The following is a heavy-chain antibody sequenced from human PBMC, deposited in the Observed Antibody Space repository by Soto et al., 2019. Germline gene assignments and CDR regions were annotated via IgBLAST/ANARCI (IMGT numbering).Heavy chain of an antibody. Sequence: GGSLRLSCAAYGFTFDDYTMHWVRQAPGKGLEWVSLISWDGGSTYYADSVKGRFTISRDNSKNSLYLQMNSLRTEDTALYYCAKDIGDFWSGYLDYWGQGTLVTVSS. J-gene: IGHJ4*02. CDR2: ISWDGGST. CDR1: GFTFDDYT. CDR3: AKDIGDFWSGYLDY. V-gene: IGHV3-43*01. D-gene: IGHD3-3*01.